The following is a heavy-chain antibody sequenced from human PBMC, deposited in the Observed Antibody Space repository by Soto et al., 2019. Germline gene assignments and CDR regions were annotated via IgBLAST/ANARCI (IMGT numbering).Heavy chain of an antibody. CDR3: DRDTPRWYSSWYEGY. V-gene: IGHV4-30-4*08. Sequence: TLSLTCPVSGVSFRSGRCYWSWIRQPPGKGLEWIGYIYYSGSTYYNPSLKSRVTISVDTSKNQFSLKLSYVTAADTAVYYCDRDTPRWYSSWYEGYWGQGTLVTVYS. CDR2: IYYSGST. J-gene: IGHJ4*02. D-gene: IGHD6-13*01. CDR1: GVSFRSGRCY.